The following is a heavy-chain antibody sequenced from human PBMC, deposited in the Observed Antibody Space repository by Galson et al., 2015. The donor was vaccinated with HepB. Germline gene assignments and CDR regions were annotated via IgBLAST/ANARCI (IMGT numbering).Heavy chain of an antibody. D-gene: IGHD4-17*01. CDR2: IYYRRNT. CDR3: ARVYGDGGAFDY. V-gene: IGHV4-59*01. Sequence: SETLSLTCTVSRGSISSYYWSWIRQPPGKGLEWIGYIYYRRNTHYNPSLKSRVTISVDTSKNQFSLRLRSVTTADTAVYYCARVYGDGGAFDYWGQGTPGHRLL. J-gene: IGHJ4*02. CDR1: RGSISSYY.